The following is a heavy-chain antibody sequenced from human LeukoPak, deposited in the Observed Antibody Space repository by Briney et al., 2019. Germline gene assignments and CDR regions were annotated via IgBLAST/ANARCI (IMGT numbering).Heavy chain of an antibody. CDR3: ARPLMGGGNSPFDS. V-gene: IGHV3-30*03. J-gene: IGHJ4*02. D-gene: IGHD4-23*01. CDR1: GFTFSSYG. CDR2: ISYDGSNK. Sequence: GRSLRLSCAASGFTFSSYGMHWVRQAPGKGLEWVAVISYDGSNKYYADSVKGRFTISRDNSKNTLYLQMNSLRAEDTAVYYCARPLMGGGNSPFDSWGQGTLVTVSS.